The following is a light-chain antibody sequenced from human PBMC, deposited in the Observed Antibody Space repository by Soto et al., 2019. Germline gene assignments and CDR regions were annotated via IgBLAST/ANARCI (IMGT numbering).Light chain of an antibody. J-gene: IGLJ2*01. CDR2: EVS. CDR3: CSSGGSNGFVV. CDR1: SGDVGGYTY. V-gene: IGLV2-8*01. Sequence: QSALTQPPSASEPPGQSVTISCTGVSGDVGGYTYVSWYQHYPGKAPKLLIYEVSKRPQGVPDRFTGSKSGNTAFLAVSGLQPDDEADYYCCSSGGSNGFVVFGGGTQLTVL.